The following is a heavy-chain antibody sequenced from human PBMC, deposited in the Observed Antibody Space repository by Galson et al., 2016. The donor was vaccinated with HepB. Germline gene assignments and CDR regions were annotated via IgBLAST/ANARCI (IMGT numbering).Heavy chain of an antibody. V-gene: IGHV3-64D*06. CDR3: VRVVNGSYYT. D-gene: IGHD1-26*01. CDR2: TSGNADIT. Sequence: SLRLSCAASGFIFSAYAMHWVRQAPGTGLECVSATSGNADITHYVDSVKVRFTTSKDFSKSTLYLQMSSLRVEDTAVYYCVRVVNGSYYTWGQGTLVTVAS. CDR1: GFIFSAYA. J-gene: IGHJ5*02.